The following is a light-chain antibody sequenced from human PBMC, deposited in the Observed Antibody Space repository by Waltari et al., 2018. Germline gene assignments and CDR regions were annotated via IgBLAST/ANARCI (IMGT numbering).Light chain of an antibody. CDR3: AAWDDSLSGRVM. J-gene: IGLJ2*01. Sequence: QSVLTQPASASGAPGQRVTISCSGSATNLGRAYVYWSRHLPGTAPKLLIYMNDQRPSGVPDRFSGSQSGTSASLAISGLRSEDEADYYCAAWDDSLSGRVMIGGGTKLTVL. CDR1: ATNLGRAY. V-gene: IGLV1-47*01. CDR2: MND.